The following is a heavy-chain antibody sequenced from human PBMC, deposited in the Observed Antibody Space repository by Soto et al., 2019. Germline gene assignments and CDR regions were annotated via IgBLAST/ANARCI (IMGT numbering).Heavy chain of an antibody. V-gene: IGHV4-39*01. Sequence: SETLSLTCTVSGGSISSSSYYWGWIRQPPGKGLEWIGSIYYSGSTYYNPSLKGRVTISVDTSKNQFSLKLSSVTAADTAVYYCASISDRGNGMDVWGQGTTVTVSS. CDR1: GGSISSSSYY. CDR3: ASISDRGNGMDV. D-gene: IGHD3-10*01. CDR2: IYYSGST. J-gene: IGHJ6*02.